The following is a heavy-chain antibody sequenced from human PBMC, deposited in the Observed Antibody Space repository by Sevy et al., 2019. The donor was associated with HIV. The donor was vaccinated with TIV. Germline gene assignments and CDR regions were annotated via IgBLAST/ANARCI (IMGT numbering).Heavy chain of an antibody. CDR1: GFTFSSYA. V-gene: IGHV3-30-3*01. CDR2: ISYDGSNK. D-gene: IGHD3-22*01. Sequence: GGSLRLSCAASGFTFSSYAMHWVRQAPGKGLEWVAVISYDGSNKYYADSVKGRFTISRDNSKNTLYLQMNSLRAEDTAVYYCARDTLYYYDSSGYYDDGYWGQGTLVTVSS. J-gene: IGHJ4*02. CDR3: ARDTLYYYDSSGYYDDGY.